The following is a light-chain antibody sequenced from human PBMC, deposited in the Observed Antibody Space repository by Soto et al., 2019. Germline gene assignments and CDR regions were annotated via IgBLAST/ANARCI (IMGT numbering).Light chain of an antibody. V-gene: IGKV3-15*01. CDR1: QSVSSN. CDR3: HQYNNWPPNT. CDR2: GAS. J-gene: IGKJ2*01. Sequence: EIVMTQSPATLSVSPGERATLSCRASQSVSSNFAWYQQKPGQAPRLLIYGASTRASGIPARFSGSRSGTEFTLTISSLQSEDFAVYSCHQYNNWPPNTFGHGTKLDI.